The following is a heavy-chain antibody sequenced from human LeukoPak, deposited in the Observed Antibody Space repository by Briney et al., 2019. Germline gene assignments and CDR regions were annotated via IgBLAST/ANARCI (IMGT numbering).Heavy chain of an antibody. Sequence: SETLSLTCTVPGGSISSGGYYWSWIRQHPGTGLEWIAYIYYSGSTYYNPSLKSRVTISVDTSKNQFSLKLSSVTAADTAVYYCARGRITMVRGVPYFDYWGQGTLVTVSS. CDR1: GGSISSGGYY. CDR3: ARGRITMVRGVPYFDY. CDR2: IYYSGST. J-gene: IGHJ4*02. D-gene: IGHD3-10*01. V-gene: IGHV4-31*03.